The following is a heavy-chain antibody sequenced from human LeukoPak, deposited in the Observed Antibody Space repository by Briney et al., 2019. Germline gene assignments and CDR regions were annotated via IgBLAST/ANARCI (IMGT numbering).Heavy chain of an antibody. CDR2: INHSGST. V-gene: IGHV4-34*01. Sequence: PSETLSLTCAVYGGSFSGYYWSWIRQPPGKGLEWIGEINHSGSTNYNPSLKSRVTISVDTSKNQFSLKLSSVTAADTAVYYCARLLALNWFDPWGQGTLVTVSS. J-gene: IGHJ5*02. CDR3: ARLLALNWFDP. CDR1: GGSFSGYY.